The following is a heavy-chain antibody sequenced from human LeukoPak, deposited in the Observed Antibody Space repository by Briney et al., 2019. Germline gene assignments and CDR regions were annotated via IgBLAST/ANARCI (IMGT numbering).Heavy chain of an antibody. D-gene: IGHD2-15*01. CDR1: GFTFSSYA. CDR3: ARGSSVDRRIYYYYGMDV. Sequence: PGGSLRLSCAASGFTFSSYAMHWVRQAPGNGLEWVAVISYDGSNKYYADSVKGRFTISRDNSKNTLYLQMNSLRAEDTAVYYCARGSSVDRRIYYYYGMDVWGQGTTVTVSS. J-gene: IGHJ6*02. V-gene: IGHV3-30-3*01. CDR2: ISYDGSNK.